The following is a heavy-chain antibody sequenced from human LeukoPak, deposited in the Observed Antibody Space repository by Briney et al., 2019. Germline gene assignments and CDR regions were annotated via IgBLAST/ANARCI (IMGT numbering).Heavy chain of an antibody. Sequence: GGSLRLSCAASGFTFSSDAMSGAGQAPGKGLEWVSAISGSGGSTYYTDSAKGRFTISRDNSKNTQYLQMNSLRAEDTAVYYCAKDSGTPDWGQGTLVTVSS. V-gene: IGHV3-23*01. D-gene: IGHD1-1*01. J-gene: IGHJ4*02. CDR3: AKDSGTPD. CDR1: GFTFSSDA. CDR2: ISGSGGST.